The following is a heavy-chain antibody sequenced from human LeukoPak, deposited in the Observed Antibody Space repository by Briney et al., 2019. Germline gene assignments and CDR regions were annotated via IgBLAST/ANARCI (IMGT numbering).Heavy chain of an antibody. D-gene: IGHD4-17*01. J-gene: IGHJ6*03. Sequence: SETLSLTCVVSGDSISDYYWTWIRQPPGKGLEWLGYIYYSGSTSYNPSLESRITMSVDTSKNQFSLKLTSVTAADTADYYCARLNTDYGDGYPYYLDVWGKGTTVTVSS. CDR2: IYYSGST. V-gene: IGHV4-59*01. CDR3: ARLNTDYGDGYPYYLDV. CDR1: GDSISDYY.